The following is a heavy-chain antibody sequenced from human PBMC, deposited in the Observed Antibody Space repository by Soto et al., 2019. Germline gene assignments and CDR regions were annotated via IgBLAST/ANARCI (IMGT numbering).Heavy chain of an antibody. CDR2: INAGTGIP. CDR3: AEDSSGYYQ. D-gene: IGHD3-22*01. Sequence: QVQLVQSGAELKNPGASVKLSCEASAYSFTSFAIHWVRQAPGQGLEWMGWINAGTGIPKYSQKFQERVTITRDTSASTVYMELSSLRYEDTAVYYCAEDSSGYYQWGQGTRVTVSA. J-gene: IGHJ4*02. CDR1: AYSFTSFA. V-gene: IGHV1-3*01.